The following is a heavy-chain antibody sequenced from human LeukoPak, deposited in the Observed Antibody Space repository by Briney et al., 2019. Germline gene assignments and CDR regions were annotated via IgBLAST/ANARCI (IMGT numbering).Heavy chain of an antibody. CDR3: ARSPSPRYFDWLWGYDAFDI. CDR2: ISAYNGNT. J-gene: IGHJ3*02. CDR1: GYTFTSYG. V-gene: IGHV1-18*01. Sequence: GASVKVSCKASGYTFTSYGISWVRQAPGQGLEWMGWISAYNGNTNYAQKLQGRVTMTTDTSTSTAYMELRSLRSDDTAVYYCARSPSPRYFDWLWGYDAFDIWGQGTMVTVSS. D-gene: IGHD3-9*01.